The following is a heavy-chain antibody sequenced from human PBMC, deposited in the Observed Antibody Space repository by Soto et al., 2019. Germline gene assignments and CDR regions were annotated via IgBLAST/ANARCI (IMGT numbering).Heavy chain of an antibody. V-gene: IGHV4-38-2*01. CDR1: GYAISSGFY. Sequence: SETLSLTCDVSGYAISSGFYWAWIRQPPGKRLEWIGNIYFTGTTSYNPSLKTRVTMSVDTSKNQFSLRLSSVTAADTAVFYCARVRRIGMSGSPGDSWGQGTKVTVS. CDR2: IYFTGTT. J-gene: IGHJ4*02. D-gene: IGHD3-10*01. CDR3: ARVRRIGMSGSPGDS.